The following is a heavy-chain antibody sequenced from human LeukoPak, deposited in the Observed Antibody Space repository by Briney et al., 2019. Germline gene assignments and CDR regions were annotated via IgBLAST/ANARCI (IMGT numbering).Heavy chain of an antibody. CDR2: INHSGST. J-gene: IGHJ5*02. CDR3: ASKIWSGYLRGP. Sequence: SETLSLTCAVYGGSFSGYYWSWIRQPPGKGLEWIGEINHSGSTNYNPSLKSRVTISVDTSKNQFSLRLSSVTAADTAVYYCASKIWSGYLRGPWGQGTLVTVSS. V-gene: IGHV4-34*01. CDR1: GGSFSGYY. D-gene: IGHD3-3*01.